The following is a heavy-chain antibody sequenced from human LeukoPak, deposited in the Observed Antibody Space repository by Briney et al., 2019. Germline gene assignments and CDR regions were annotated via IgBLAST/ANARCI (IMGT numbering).Heavy chain of an antibody. Sequence: HGESLKISCKGSGYIFTSYWIGWVRPLPGKGLEWMGIIYPGDSDTRYSPSFQGQVTISADKSISTAYLQWSSLKASDTAMYYCARHGERGYYDSSGYNWFDPWGQGTLVTVSS. D-gene: IGHD3-22*01. CDR1: GYIFTSYW. CDR3: ARHGERGYYDSSGYNWFDP. CDR2: IYPGDSDT. J-gene: IGHJ5*02. V-gene: IGHV5-51*01.